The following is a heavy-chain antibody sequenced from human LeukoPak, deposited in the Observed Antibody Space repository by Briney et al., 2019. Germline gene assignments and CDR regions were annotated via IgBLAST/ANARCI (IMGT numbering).Heavy chain of an antibody. J-gene: IGHJ4*02. Sequence: NPGGSLRLSCAASGFTFSSYSMNWVRQAPGKGLEWVSSISSSSSYIYYADSVKGRFTISRGNAKNSLYLQMNSLRAEDTAVYYCAGDSGYSSSWYVSYWGQGTLVTVSS. V-gene: IGHV3-21*01. CDR1: GFTFSSYS. CDR3: AGDSGYSSSWYVSY. D-gene: IGHD6-13*01. CDR2: ISSSSSYI.